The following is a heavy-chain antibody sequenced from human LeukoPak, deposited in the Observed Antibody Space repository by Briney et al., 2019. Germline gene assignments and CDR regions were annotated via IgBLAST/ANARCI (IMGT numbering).Heavy chain of an antibody. J-gene: IGHJ6*02. Sequence: GESLKISCKGPGYSFTNYWIGWVRQMPGKGLEWMGIIYPGDSDTRYSPSFQGQVTFSADKSISTAYLQWSSLKASDTAMYYCARCNIAPRFYYYYGMDVWGQGTTVTVSS. CDR2: IYPGDSDT. D-gene: IGHD6-6*01. CDR3: ARCNIAPRFYYYYGMDV. CDR1: GYSFTNYW. V-gene: IGHV5-51*01.